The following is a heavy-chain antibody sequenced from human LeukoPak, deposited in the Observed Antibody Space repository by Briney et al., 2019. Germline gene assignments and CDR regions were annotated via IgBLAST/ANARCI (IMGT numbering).Heavy chain of an antibody. J-gene: IGHJ4*02. V-gene: IGHV1-69*01. CDR1: GGTFSSYA. CDR2: IIPIFGTA. CDR3: ANLPTHVSPYDY. Sequence: SVKVSCKASGGTFSSYAISWVRQAPGQGLEWMGGIIPIFGTANYARKFQGRVTITADESTSTAYMELSSLRSEDTAVYYCANLPTHVSPYDYWGQGTLVTVSS.